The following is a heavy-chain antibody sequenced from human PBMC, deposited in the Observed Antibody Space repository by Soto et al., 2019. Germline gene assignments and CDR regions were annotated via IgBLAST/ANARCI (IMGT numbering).Heavy chain of an antibody. CDR1: GFSFSAYG. CDR2: ISNDGNNK. Sequence: LRLSCAASGFSFSAYGMHWVRQAPGKGLERVAVISNDGNNKYHADSVKGRFTISRDNSKNTLYLQMNSLRAEDTAVYYCAKDSGRGSADYYFDYWGQGTLVTVSS. J-gene: IGHJ4*02. CDR3: AKDSGRGSADYYFDY. V-gene: IGHV3-30*18. D-gene: IGHD3-10*01.